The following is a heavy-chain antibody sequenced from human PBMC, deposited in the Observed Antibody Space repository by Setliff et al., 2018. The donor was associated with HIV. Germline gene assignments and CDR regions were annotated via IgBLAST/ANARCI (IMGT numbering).Heavy chain of an antibody. J-gene: IGHJ4*02. D-gene: IGHD4-17*01. CDR3: AKEIQSLRPYYFDY. CDR1: GFTFSSYS. V-gene: IGHV3-48*04. CDR2: ISSSSSTI. Sequence: GGSLRLSCAASGFTFSSYSMNWVRQAPGKGLEWVSYISSSSSTIYYADSVKGRFTISRDNSKNTLYLQMNSLRAEDTAVYYCAKEIQSLRPYYFDYWGQGTLVTVSS.